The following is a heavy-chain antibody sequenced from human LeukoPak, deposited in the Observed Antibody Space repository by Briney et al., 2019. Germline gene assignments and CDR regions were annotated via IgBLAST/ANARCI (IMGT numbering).Heavy chain of an antibody. D-gene: IGHD3-10*01. CDR1: GYTFTSYA. J-gene: IGHJ4*02. CDR3: ARDTTVGSGSPLDY. V-gene: IGHV7-4-1*02. Sequence: ASVKVSCKASGYTFTSYAINWVRQAPGQGLEWMGWINTNTGDPTFAQGFTGRFVFSLDTPVSTAFLQINSLKAEDTAVYYCARDTTVGSGSPLDYWGQGTQITVSS. CDR2: INTNTGDP.